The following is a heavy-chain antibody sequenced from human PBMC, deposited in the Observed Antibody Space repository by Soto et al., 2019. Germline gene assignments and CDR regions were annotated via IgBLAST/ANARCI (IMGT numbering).Heavy chain of an antibody. D-gene: IGHD6-19*01. CDR3: AKDDRQWLGGGRDYYLYYGMDV. J-gene: IGHJ6*04. V-gene: IGHV3-30*18. CDR1: GFSFSNYG. CDR2: ISYDGTNK. Sequence: PGGSLRLSCAASGFSFSNYGMHWVRQAPGKGLEWVAVISYDGTNKYYADPVKGRFTISRDNSKNTLYLQMNSLRAEDTALYYCAKDDRQWLGGGRDYYLYYGMDVWGKGTTVPVSS.